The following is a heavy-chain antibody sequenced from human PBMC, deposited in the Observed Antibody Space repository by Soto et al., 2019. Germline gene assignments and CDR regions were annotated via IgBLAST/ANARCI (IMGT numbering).Heavy chain of an antibody. CDR1: GGSISSGGYY. CDR2: IYYSGST. Sequence: QMQLQESGPGLVKPSQTLSLTCTVSGGSISSGGYYWSWIRQHPGKGLEWIGYIYYSGSTYYNPSLKSRVTISVDTSKNQFSLKLSSVTAADTAVYYCARVRRCSGGSCYVYYYYYMDVWGKGTKVTVSS. D-gene: IGHD2-15*01. CDR3: ARVRRCSGGSCYVYYYYYMDV. V-gene: IGHV4-31*03. J-gene: IGHJ6*03.